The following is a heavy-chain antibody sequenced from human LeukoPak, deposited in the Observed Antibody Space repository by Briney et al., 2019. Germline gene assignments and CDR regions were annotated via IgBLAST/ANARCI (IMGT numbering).Heavy chain of an antibody. D-gene: IGHD1-1*01. CDR3: ATPYVEDLNYYYYMDV. CDR1: ACSISSSSYD. V-gene: IGHV4-39*01. J-gene: IGHJ6*03. Sequence: SETLSLTCTVSACSISSSSYDWGWIRQPPGKGLEWIGSSYYSGSTYYNPSLESRVTISVDTSKNQFSLKLSSVTAADTAVYYSATPYVEDLNYYYYMDVWGKGTTVTVSS. CDR2: SYYSGST.